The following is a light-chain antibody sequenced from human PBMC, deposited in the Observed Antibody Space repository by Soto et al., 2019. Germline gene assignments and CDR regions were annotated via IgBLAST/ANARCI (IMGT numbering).Light chain of an antibody. Sequence: IVLTQSPGTLSLSPGERTTLSCRASQSISRYLAWYQQKTGQGPRLLIYGASSRATGTPDRFSGSGSGTDFTVTINRLDPEDFARYYCQQYGSSPPTFGQGTKVEIK. CDR3: QQYGSSPPT. CDR2: GAS. J-gene: IGKJ1*01. V-gene: IGKV3-20*01. CDR1: QSISRY.